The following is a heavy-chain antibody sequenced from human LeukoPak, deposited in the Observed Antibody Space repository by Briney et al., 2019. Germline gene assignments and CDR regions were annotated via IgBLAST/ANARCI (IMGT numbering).Heavy chain of an antibody. CDR2: IYYSGST. J-gene: IGHJ4*02. CDR1: GGSISSYY. Sequence: SETLSLTCTVSGGSISSYYWSWIRQPPGKGLERIGYIYYSGSTNYNPSLKSRVTISVDTSKNQFSLKLSSVTAADTAVYFCVRGSGGQQRLDYWGQGTPVTVSS. V-gene: IGHV4-59*12. D-gene: IGHD6-13*01. CDR3: VRGSGGQQRLDY.